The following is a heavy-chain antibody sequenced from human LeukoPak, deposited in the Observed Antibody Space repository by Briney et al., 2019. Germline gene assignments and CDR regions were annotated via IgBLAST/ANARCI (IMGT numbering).Heavy chain of an antibody. CDR1: GGTFSSYA. CDR3: ARVRDGYNDAYDI. D-gene: IGHD5-24*01. CDR2: IIPIFGTA. J-gene: IGHJ3*02. V-gene: IGHV1-69*05. Sequence: GASVKVSCKASGGTFSSYAISWVRQAPGQGLEWMGGIIPIFGTANYAQKFQGRVIMTRDTSTSTVYMELSSLKSEDTAVYYCARVRDGYNDAYDIWGQGTMVTVSS.